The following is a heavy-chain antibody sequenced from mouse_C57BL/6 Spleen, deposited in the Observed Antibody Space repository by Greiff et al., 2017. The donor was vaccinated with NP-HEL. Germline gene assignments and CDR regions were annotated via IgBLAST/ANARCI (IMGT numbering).Heavy chain of an antibody. Sequence: EVKVEESGGGLVKPGGSLKLSCAASGFTFSSYAMSWVRQTPEKRLEWVATISDGGSYTYYPDNVKGRFTISRDNAKNNLYLQMSHLKSEDTAMYYCARDRNSRWTTTWYFDVWGTGTTVTVSS. CDR1: GFTFSSYA. J-gene: IGHJ1*03. CDR2: ISDGGSYT. V-gene: IGHV5-4*01. D-gene: IGHD1-1*01. CDR3: ARDRNSRWTTTWYFDV.